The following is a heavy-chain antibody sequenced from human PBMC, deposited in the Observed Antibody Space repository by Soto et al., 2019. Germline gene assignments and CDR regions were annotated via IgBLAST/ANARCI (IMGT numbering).Heavy chain of an antibody. V-gene: IGHV1-69*13. CDR3: ARDRLEPHGAFDI. J-gene: IGHJ3*02. D-gene: IGHD1-1*01. Sequence: SVKVSCKASGGTFSSYAISWVRQAPGQGLEWMGGIIPIFGTANYAQKFQGRVTITADESTSTAYMELSSLRSEDTAVYYCARDRLEPHGAFDIWGQGTMVTVSS. CDR2: IIPIFGTA. CDR1: GGTFSSYA.